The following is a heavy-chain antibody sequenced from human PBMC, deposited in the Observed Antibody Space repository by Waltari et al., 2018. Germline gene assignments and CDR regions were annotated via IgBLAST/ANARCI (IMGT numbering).Heavy chain of an antibody. V-gene: IGHV3-7*01. CDR3: ARTGARWLQFAAFDI. CDR1: RFTSSNYR. J-gene: IGHJ3*02. D-gene: IGHD5-12*01. Sequence: EVLLVESGGGLVQTGGSLRRSGAASRFTSSNYRMYWVRQAPGKGLEWVANINQDGSEEYYVDSVKGRFTISRDNAKNSLYLEMKTLRAEDTAIYYCARTGARWLQFAAFDIWGQGTMVTVSS. CDR2: INQDGSEE.